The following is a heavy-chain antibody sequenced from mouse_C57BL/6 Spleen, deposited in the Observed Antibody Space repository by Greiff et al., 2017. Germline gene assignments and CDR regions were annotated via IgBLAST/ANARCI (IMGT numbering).Heavy chain of an antibody. D-gene: IGHD2-4*01. CDR2: IYPGSGST. CDR1: GYTFTSYW. J-gene: IGHJ3*01. Sequence: VQLQQPGAELVKPGASVKMSCKASGYTFTSYWITWVKQRPGQGLEWIGDIYPGSGSTNYNEKFKSKATLTVDTSSSTAYMQLSSLTSEDSAVYDCSRWDYEYRAWLAYWGQGTLVTVSA. CDR3: SRWDYEYRAWLAY. V-gene: IGHV1-55*01.